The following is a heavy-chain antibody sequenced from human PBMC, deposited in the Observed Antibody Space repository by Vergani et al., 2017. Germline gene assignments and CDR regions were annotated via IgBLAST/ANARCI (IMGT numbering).Heavy chain of an antibody. J-gene: IGHJ5*02. D-gene: IGHD6-19*01. V-gene: IGHV3-30*02. CDR2: IRYDGSNK. CDR1: GFTFRIYG. CDR3: AKIAVAGPHWFDP. Sequence: VQLLESGGGLVQPGGSLRLSCIASGFTFRIYGMHWVRQAPGKGLEWVAFIRYDGSNKYYADSVKGRFTISRDNSKNTLYLQMNSLRAEDTAVYYCAKIAVAGPHWFDPWGQGTLVTVSS.